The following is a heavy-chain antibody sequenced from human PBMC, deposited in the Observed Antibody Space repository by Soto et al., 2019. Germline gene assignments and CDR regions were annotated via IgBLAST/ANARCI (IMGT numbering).Heavy chain of an antibody. V-gene: IGHV5-51*01. CDR1: GYSFTSYW. D-gene: IGHD3-9*01. Sequence: GESLKISCKGSGYSFTSYWIGWVRQMPGKGLEWMGIIYPGDSDTRYSPSFQGQVTISADKSISTAYLQWSSLKASDTAMYYCVRGLRGKNYDILTGPRFYYYYGMDVWGQGTTVTVSS. CDR3: VRGLRGKNYDILTGPRFYYYYGMDV. CDR2: IYPGDSDT. J-gene: IGHJ6*02.